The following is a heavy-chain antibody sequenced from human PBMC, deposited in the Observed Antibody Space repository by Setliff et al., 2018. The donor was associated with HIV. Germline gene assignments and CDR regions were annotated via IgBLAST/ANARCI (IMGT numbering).Heavy chain of an antibody. CDR3: VRAAAGLDI. CDR1: VFTLSDYY. V-gene: IGHV3-72*01. Sequence: PGGSLRLSCAASVFTLSDYYMDWVRQAPGKGLEWVGRTRNKANGYITEYGASVQGRFTISRDNSKDSLSLQMNNLKAEDTAVYYCVRAAAGLDIWSQGIRVTVSS. J-gene: IGHJ4*02. CDR2: TRNKANGYIT.